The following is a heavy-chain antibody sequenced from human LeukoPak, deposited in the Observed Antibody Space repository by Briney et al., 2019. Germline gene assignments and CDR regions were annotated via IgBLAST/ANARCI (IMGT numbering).Heavy chain of an antibody. CDR2: INPNTFGT. V-gene: IGHV1-2*02. J-gene: IGHJ4*02. Sequence: ASVKVSCKASVWTYTGQYMHWLRPAPGQGLEWMGWINPNTFGTNYAQNFQGRVTMTRDTSISTAYIEQSRLRSDDTAVYYCARGGSADFANYFGCWGQGTLVTVSS. D-gene: IGHD2-2*01. CDR1: VWTYTGQY. CDR3: ARGGSADFANYFGC.